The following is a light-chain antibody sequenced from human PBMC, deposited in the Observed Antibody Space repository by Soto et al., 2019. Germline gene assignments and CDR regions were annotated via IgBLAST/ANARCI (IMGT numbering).Light chain of an antibody. CDR1: SSDVGGYNY. CDR3: QAWDSGNWV. CDR2: EVS. Sequence: QSALTQPPSASGSPGQSVTISCTGTSSDVGGYNYVSWYQQHPGKAPKLMIYEVSKRPSGVPDRFSGSKSGNTASLTVSGLQAEDEADYYCQAWDSGNWVFGGGTKLTVL. J-gene: IGLJ3*02. V-gene: IGLV2-8*01.